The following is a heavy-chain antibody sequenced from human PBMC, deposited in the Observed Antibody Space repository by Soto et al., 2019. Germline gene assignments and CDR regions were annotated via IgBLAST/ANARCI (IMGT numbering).Heavy chain of an antibody. Sequence: QVQLQESGPGLVKPSQTLSLTCTVSGGSISSGGYYWSWIRQHPGKGLEWIGYVYYSGSTYYNPSLKSRVSIAVDPSKNQYCLKLSAVTAADTAVYYCARSGHTTVTTFDYWGQGTLVTVAS. D-gene: IGHD4-17*01. CDR1: GGSISSGGYY. CDR2: VYYSGST. CDR3: ARSGHTTVTTFDY. J-gene: IGHJ4*02. V-gene: IGHV4-31*03.